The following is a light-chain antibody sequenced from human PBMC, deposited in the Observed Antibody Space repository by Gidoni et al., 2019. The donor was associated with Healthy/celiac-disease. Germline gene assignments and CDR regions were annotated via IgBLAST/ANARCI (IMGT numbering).Light chain of an antibody. Sequence: DIQLIPSPSFLSASVGDRVTITCWASQGISSYLAWYQQKPGKASKLLIYAASTLQSGVPSRCSGSGSGTEFTLTSSSLQPEDFATYYCQQLNSYPLTFGGGTKVEIK. CDR3: QQLNSYPLT. V-gene: IGKV1-9*01. CDR2: AAS. CDR1: QGISSY. J-gene: IGKJ4*01.